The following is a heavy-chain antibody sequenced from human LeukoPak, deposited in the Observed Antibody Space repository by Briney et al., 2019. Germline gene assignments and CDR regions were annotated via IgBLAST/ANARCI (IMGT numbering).Heavy chain of an antibody. Sequence: PGGSLRLSCAASGFIFRSYGMSWVRQAPGKGLEWVSAISGSGGSTYYADSVKGRFTISRDDSKNTLSLQMNSLRVEDTAVYYCARDLAWGAFDYWGQGTLVTVSS. CDR1: GFIFRSYG. CDR3: ARDLAWGAFDY. D-gene: IGHD7-27*01. CDR2: ISGSGGST. V-gene: IGHV3-23*01. J-gene: IGHJ4*02.